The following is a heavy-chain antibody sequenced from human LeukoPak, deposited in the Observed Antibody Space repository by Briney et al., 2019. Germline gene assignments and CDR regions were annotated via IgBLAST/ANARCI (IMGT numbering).Heavy chain of an antibody. V-gene: IGHV1-18*01. CDR2: ISTYNGDT. Sequence: ASVKVSCKASGYSFTSYGINWVRQAPGQGLEWMGWISTYNGDTNYAQTLQGRVTMTTDTSTSTAYMELRSLRSDDTAVYYCARGSSYGFSMGYWGQGTLVIVSS. D-gene: IGHD5-18*01. CDR1: GYSFTSYG. J-gene: IGHJ4*02. CDR3: ARGSSYGFSMGY.